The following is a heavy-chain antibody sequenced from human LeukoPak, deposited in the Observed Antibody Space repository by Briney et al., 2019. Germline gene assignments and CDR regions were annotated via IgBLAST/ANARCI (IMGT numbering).Heavy chain of an antibody. J-gene: IGHJ4*02. V-gene: IGHV4-34*01. CDR3: ARGVVPAAHDY. CDR1: GGSFSGYY. CDR2: INHSGST. D-gene: IGHD2-2*01. Sequence: SETLSLTCAVYGGSFSGYYWSWIRQPPGKGLEWIGEINHSGSTNYNPSLESRVTISVDTSKNQFSLKLSSVTAADTAVYYCARGVVPAAHDYWGQGTLVTVSS.